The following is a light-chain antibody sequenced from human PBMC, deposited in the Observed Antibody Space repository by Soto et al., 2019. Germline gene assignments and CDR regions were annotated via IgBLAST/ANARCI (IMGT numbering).Light chain of an antibody. CDR3: QSHDSSLNSWV. J-gene: IGLJ3*02. CDR2: GNT. V-gene: IGLV1-40*01. CDR1: SSNIGAAYD. Sequence: QPVLTQPPSMSGAPGQRVTISCTGSSSNIGAAYDVHWYQHLPGTAPKLLIYGNTNRPSGVPDRSSGSKSGTSASLAITGLQAEDEADYYCQSHDSSLNSWVFGGGTKLTVL.